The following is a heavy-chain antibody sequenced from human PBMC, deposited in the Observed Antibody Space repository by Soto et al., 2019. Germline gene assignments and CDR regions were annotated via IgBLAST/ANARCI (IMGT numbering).Heavy chain of an antibody. CDR3: ARHRATYYYDSSGYGFDY. CDR2: IYYSGST. Sequence: PAETLSLTCTVAGGSISSYYWSWIRQPPGKGLEWIGYIYYSGSTNYNPSLKSRVTTSVDTSKNQFSLKLSSVTAADTAVYYCARHRATYYYDSSGYGFDYWGQGTLVTVSS. CDR1: GGSISSYY. D-gene: IGHD3-22*01. J-gene: IGHJ4*02. V-gene: IGHV4-59*08.